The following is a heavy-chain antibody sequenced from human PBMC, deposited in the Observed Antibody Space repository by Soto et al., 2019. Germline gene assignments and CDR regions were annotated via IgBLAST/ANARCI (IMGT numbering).Heavy chain of an antibody. CDR2: ISSSSSTI. D-gene: IGHD6-13*01. V-gene: IGHV3-48*02. CDR3: ARGESSWYPTLYYYYGMDV. Sequence: EVQLVESGGGLVQPGGSLRLSCAASGFTFSSYSMNWVRQAPGKGLEWVSYISSSSSTIYYADSVKGRFTISRDNAKNSLYLQMNSLRDEDTAVYYCARGESSWYPTLYYYYGMDVRGQGTTVTVSS. J-gene: IGHJ6*02. CDR1: GFTFSSYS.